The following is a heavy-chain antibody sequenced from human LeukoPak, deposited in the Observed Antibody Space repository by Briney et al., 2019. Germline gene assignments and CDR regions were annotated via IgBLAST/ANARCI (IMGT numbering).Heavy chain of an antibody. Sequence: PGGSLRLSCAASGFIFSSYAMSWVRQAPGKGLEWVSGISGRGGGTYYADSVKGRFTISRDNSKSTLYLQMNSLRAEDTAVYYCAKDTAGELGFDIWGQGTMVTVSS. D-gene: IGHD1-26*01. J-gene: IGHJ3*02. V-gene: IGHV3-23*01. CDR3: AKDTAGELGFDI. CDR2: ISGRGGGT. CDR1: GFIFSSYA.